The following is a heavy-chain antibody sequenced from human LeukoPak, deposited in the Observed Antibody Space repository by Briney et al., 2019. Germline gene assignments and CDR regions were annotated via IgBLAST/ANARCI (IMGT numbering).Heavy chain of an antibody. D-gene: IGHD2-15*01. V-gene: IGHV3-7*01. J-gene: IGHJ6*03. CDR2: IKQDGSEK. CDR3: ARGPGYCSGGSCFSRLSFYYYYYYMDV. Sequence: GGSLRLSCAASGFTFSNYWMTWVRQAPGKGLEWVANIKQDGSEKYYVDSVKGRFTISRDNAKNSLYLQMNSLRAEDTAVYYCARGPGYCSGGSCFSRLSFYYYYYYMDVWGKGTTVTVSS. CDR1: GFTFSNYW.